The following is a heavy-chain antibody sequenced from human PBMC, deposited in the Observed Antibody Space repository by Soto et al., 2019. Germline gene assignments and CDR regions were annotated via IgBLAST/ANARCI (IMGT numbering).Heavy chain of an antibody. J-gene: IGHJ4*02. CDR1: GFTFSNYS. V-gene: IGHV3-48*02. D-gene: IGHD2-8*02. Sequence: EVQLVQSGGGLVQPGGSLRLSCAASGFTFSNYSMNWFRQSPAMGLEWVSYITGSRSTIYYAASVKGRFTISRDNARSSLYLQMSTLRDEDTVGYCCARAGHVTGGVVDVWGQGNLVIVSS. CDR3: ARAGHVTGGVVDV. CDR2: ITGSRSTI.